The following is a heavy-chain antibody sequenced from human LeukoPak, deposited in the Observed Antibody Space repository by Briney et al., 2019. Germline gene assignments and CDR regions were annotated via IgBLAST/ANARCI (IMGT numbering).Heavy chain of an antibody. Sequence: PSETLSLTCTVSGGSISGYYWSWIRQPPGKGLEWIGFISYSGGTNYNPSLKSRVTISVDTSKNQFSLKLNSVTAADTAVYYCARHGGSYTFDYWGQGTLVIVSS. V-gene: IGHV4-59*08. CDR2: ISYSGGT. CDR3: ARHGGSYTFDY. CDR1: GGSISGYY. J-gene: IGHJ4*02. D-gene: IGHD1-26*01.